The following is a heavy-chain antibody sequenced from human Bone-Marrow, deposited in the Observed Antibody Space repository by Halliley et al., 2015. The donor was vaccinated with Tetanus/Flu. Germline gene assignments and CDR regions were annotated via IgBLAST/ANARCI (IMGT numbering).Heavy chain of an antibody. CDR3: ARDPTWNYVGPGTWFDP. J-gene: IGHJ5*02. CDR2: SSSSNYI. V-gene: IGHV3-21*01. Sequence: SSSSNYIYYAASVKGRFTISRDNAKNSLYLQMNSLRAEDTAVYYCARDPTWNYVGPGTWFDPWGQGTLVTVSS. D-gene: IGHD1-7*01.